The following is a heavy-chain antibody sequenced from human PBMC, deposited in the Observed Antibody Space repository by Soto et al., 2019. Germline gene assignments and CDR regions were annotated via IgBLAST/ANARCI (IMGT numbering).Heavy chain of an antibody. J-gene: IGHJ4*02. CDR3: AHRAVAVTFDY. D-gene: IGHD6-19*01. CDR1: GFSLSTRGVG. CDR2: IYWDDDD. Sequence: QITLKESGPTLLKPTQTLTLTCTFSGFSLSTRGVGVGWIRQPPGKALQWLALIYWDDDDRYSPSLRSRLTIPKDTSKKQVVLTMTNMDPVNTATYFCAHRAVAVTFDYWGQGTLVTVSS. V-gene: IGHV2-5*02.